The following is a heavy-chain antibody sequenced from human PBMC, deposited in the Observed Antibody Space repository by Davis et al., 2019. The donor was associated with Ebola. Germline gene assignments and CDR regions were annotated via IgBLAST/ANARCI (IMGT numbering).Heavy chain of an antibody. CDR3: ARHLGPLVGITDSGMDV. Sequence: MPSETLSLTCTVSGGSISSYYWSWIRQPPGKGLEWIGSIYYSGSTYYNPSLKSRVTISVDTSKNQFSLKLSSVTAADTAVYYCARHLGPLVGITDSGMDVWGQGTTVTVSS. CDR2: IYYSGST. CDR1: GGSISSYY. J-gene: IGHJ6*02. V-gene: IGHV4-59*05. D-gene: IGHD1-26*01.